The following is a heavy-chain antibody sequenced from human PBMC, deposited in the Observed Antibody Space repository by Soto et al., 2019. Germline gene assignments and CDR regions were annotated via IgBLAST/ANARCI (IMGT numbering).Heavy chain of an antibody. CDR1: GFTFSSYA. Sequence: QVQLVESGGGVVQPGRSLRLSCAASGFTFSSYAMHWVRQAPGKGLEGVAVISYDGSNKYYADSVKGRFTISRDNSKNTLYLQMNSLRAEDTAVYYCARQEAYYFDYWGQGTLVTVSS. CDR3: ARQEAYYFDY. V-gene: IGHV3-30-3*01. CDR2: ISYDGSNK. D-gene: IGHD2-21*01. J-gene: IGHJ4*02.